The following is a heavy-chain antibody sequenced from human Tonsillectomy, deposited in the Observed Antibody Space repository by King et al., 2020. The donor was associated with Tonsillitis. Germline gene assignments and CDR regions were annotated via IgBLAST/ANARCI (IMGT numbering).Heavy chain of an antibody. Sequence: EQLVQSGAEVKKPGSSVKVSCKASGGTFSSHAITWVRQAPGQGLEWMGRIIPIIGTGNYAQKFQGRVAITADKSTSTAYMELSSLRSEDTAVYYCARGLYDSSGFTLGYWGQGTLVTVSS. V-gene: IGHV1-69*06. J-gene: IGHJ4*02. CDR1: GGTFSSHA. D-gene: IGHD3-22*01. CDR2: IIPIIGTG. CDR3: ARGLYDSSGFTLGY.